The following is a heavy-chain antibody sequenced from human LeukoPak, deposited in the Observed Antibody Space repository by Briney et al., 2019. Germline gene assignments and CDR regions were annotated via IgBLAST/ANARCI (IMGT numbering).Heavy chain of an antibody. V-gene: IGHV3-20*04. D-gene: IGHD2-21*02. CDR1: GFIFDDFG. Sequence: GGSLRLSCITSGFIFDDFGMAWVRQRPGKGLEWVSNINWNSGSIGYADSVKGRFTASRDNAKNSPYLQMNSLRAEDTAVYYCARSDIVVVTIDSWGQGTLVTVSS. CDR3: ARSDIVVVTIDS. J-gene: IGHJ4*02. CDR2: INWNSGSI.